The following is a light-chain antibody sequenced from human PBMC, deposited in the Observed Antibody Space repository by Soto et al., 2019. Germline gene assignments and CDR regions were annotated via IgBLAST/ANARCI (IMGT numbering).Light chain of an antibody. Sequence: EIVLTQSPATLSLSPGEGATLSCRARQSVSSYLAWYQQKPGQAPRLLIYHASSRATGIPARFSGSGSGTDFTLTISSLEPEDVAVYYCQQRSNGPLTVGGGTKVEVK. V-gene: IGKV3-11*01. CDR3: QQRSNGPLT. CDR2: HAS. CDR1: QSVSSY. J-gene: IGKJ4*01.